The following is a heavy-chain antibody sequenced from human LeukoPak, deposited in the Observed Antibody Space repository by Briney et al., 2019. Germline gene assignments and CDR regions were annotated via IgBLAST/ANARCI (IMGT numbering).Heavy chain of an antibody. J-gene: IGHJ4*02. CDR2: INPNSGGT. CDR1: GYTFTGYY. V-gene: IGHV1-2*02. D-gene: IGHD2-15*01. CDR3: ARNIYSGSYSSYYFDY. Sequence: ASVRVSCKASGYTFTGYYMQGVRQAPGQGLEWMGEINPNSGGTNYAQKFQGRVTMTRDTSISTAYIELSRLRSDDTAVYYCARNIYSGSYSSYYFDYWGQETLVTVSS.